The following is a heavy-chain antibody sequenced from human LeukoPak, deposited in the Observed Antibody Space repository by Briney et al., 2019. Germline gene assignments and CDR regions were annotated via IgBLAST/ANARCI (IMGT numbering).Heavy chain of an antibody. CDR2: ISHSGST. CDR1: DYPISSGYF. J-gene: IGHJ4*02. D-gene: IGHD3-16*02. CDR3: AREHCAGGYCYFLDY. Sequence: PSETLSLTCSVTDYPISSGYFWGWIRQPPQKGLEGIATISHSGSTYFNPSLKSRVIVSIDASKNQFSLNLTSVTAADTAVYYCAREHCAGGYCYFLDYWGQGTLVTVSS. V-gene: IGHV4-38-2*02.